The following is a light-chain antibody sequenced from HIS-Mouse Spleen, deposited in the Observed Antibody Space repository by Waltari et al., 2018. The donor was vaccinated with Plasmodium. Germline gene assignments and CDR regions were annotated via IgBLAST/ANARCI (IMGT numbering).Light chain of an antibody. J-gene: IGKJ1*01. V-gene: IGKV6-21*01. CDR2: YSS. Sequence: EIVLTQSQAFQSVTPKEKVIITCRASQSIGSSLHWYQQKPDQSTKLLIKYSSLHFSGAPSTFSGSGSGTDFTLTINSLAAEDAATYYCHQSSSLPWTFGQGTKVEIK. CDR1: QSIGSS. CDR3: HQSSSLPWT.